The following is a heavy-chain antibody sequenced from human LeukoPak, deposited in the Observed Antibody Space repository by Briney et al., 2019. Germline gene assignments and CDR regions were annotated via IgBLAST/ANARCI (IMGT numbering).Heavy chain of an antibody. Sequence: PGGSLRLSCAASGFTFSGFWMHWVRQAPGKGLVWVSCISFDGSDATYADSVKGRFTISRDNAKNTLYLQMNSLRGEDTAVYYCVREDPRTGHWFFDLWGRGTLVTVSS. CDR1: GFTFSGFW. V-gene: IGHV3-74*01. CDR3: VREDPRTGHWFFDL. J-gene: IGHJ2*01. CDR2: ISFDGSDA.